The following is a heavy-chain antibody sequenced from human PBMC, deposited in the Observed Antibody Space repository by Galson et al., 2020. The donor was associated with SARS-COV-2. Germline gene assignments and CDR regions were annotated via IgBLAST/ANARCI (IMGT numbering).Heavy chain of an antibody. J-gene: IGHJ4*02. CDR1: GFTFSSFG. CDR3: GRDHGKILSTYCPVDY. Sequence: GESLKISCAASGFTFSSFGMQWVRQAPGKGLEWVAGISYDGGKKYYADSVKGRFTISRDSSKNTLYLQMSSLRVEDTAVYYCGRDHGKILSTYCPVDYWGQGTLVTVSS. D-gene: IGHD2-8*02. V-gene: IGHV3-33*05. CDR2: ISYDGGKK.